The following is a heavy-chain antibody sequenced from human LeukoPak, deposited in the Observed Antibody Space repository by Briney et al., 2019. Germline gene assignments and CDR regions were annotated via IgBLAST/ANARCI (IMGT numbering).Heavy chain of an antibody. Sequence: ETLSLTCTVSGGSISSYYWSWIRQPPGKGLEWIGYIYYSGSTNYNPSLKSRVTISVDTSKNQFSLKLSSVTAADTAVYYCARVPPRDSSSWYPHYWYFDLWGRGTLVTVSS. CDR3: ARVPPRDSSSWYPHYWYFDL. V-gene: IGHV4-59*01. D-gene: IGHD6-13*01. CDR2: IYYSGST. J-gene: IGHJ2*01. CDR1: GGSISSYY.